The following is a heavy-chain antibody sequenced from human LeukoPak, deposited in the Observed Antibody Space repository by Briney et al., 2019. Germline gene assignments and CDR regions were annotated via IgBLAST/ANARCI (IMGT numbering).Heavy chain of an antibody. D-gene: IGHD4-11*01. CDR1: GFTFSSYG. Sequence: GGSLRLSCAASGFTFSSYGMHWVRQAPGKGLEWVAVISYDGSNKYYADSVKGRFTISRDNSKNTLYLQMNSLRAEDTAVYYCARGRRKGSNYWSHYYYYGMDVWGQGTTVTVSS. J-gene: IGHJ6*02. CDR3: ARGRRKGSNYWSHYYYYGMDV. CDR2: ISYDGSNK. V-gene: IGHV3-30*03.